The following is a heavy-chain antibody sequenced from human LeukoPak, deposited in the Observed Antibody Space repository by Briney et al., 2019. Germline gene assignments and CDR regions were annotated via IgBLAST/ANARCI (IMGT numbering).Heavy chain of an antibody. CDR3: ASNYDILTGYWSGAFDI. V-gene: IGHV4-59*01. D-gene: IGHD3-9*01. J-gene: IGHJ3*02. CDR1: GGSISSYY. Sequence: PSETLSLTCTVSGGSISSYYWSWIRQPPGKGLEWIGYIYYSGSTNYNPSLKSRVTISADTSKNQFSLKLSSVTAADTAVYYCASNYDILTGYWSGAFDIWGQGTMVTVSS. CDR2: IYYSGST.